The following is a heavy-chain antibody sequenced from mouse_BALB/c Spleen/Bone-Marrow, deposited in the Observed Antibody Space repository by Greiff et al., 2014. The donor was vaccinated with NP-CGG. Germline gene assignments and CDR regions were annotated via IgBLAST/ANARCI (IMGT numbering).Heavy chain of an antibody. J-gene: IGHJ4*01. CDR3: TRPRYPFYAMDS. V-gene: IGHV5-12-2*01. CDR1: GFTFNSNT. CDR2: ITDGGGAT. Sequence: EVKVEESGGGLVQPGGSLKLSCAASGFTFNSNTMSWVRQTPEKRLEWVAHITDGGGATYYLDTVKGRFTISRYSAKNTLYLQMSSLKSEDTAMYYCTRPRYPFYAMDSWGQGTSVTVSS. D-gene: IGHD2-14*01.